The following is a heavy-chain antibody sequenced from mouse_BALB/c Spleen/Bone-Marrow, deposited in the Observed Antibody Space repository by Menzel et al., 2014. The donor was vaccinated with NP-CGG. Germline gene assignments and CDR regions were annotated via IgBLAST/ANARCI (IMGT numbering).Heavy chain of an antibody. J-gene: IGHJ2*01. CDR3: ATCDGYYFDY. Sequence: EVMLVESGPSLVKPSQTLSLTCSVSGDSITSGYWNWTRKFPGNKLEYMGYISHSGSTYYNPSLKSRISITRDTSKNHYCLQLDSVTAEASATCYCATCDGYYFDYWGQGTTLTVSS. V-gene: IGHV3-8*02. CDR2: ISHSGST. D-gene: IGHD1-2*01. CDR1: GDSITSGY.